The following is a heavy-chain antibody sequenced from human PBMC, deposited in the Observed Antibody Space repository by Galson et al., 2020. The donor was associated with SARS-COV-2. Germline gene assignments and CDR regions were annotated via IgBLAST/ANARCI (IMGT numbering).Heavy chain of an antibody. J-gene: IGHJ4*02. CDR2: INPSGGST. CDR1: GYTFTSYY. V-gene: IGHV1-46*01. D-gene: IGHD2-15*01. Sequence: ASVKVSCKASGYTFTSYYMHWVRQAPGQGLEWMGIINPSGGSTSYAQKFQGRVTMTRDTSTSTVYMELSSLRSEDTAVYYCARDRSDCSGGSCYYFDYWVQGTLVTVSS. CDR3: ARDRSDCSGGSCYYFDY.